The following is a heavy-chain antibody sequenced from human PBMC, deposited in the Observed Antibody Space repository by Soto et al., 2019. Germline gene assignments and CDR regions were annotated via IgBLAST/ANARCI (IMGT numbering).Heavy chain of an antibody. V-gene: IGHV4-59*01. CDR3: AMSGYSYGTYGMDV. Sequence: SETLSLTCTVSGGSISSYYCSWIRQPPGKGLEWIGYIYYSGSTNYNPSLKSRVTISVDTSKNQFSLKLSSVTAADTAVYYCAMSGYSYGTYGMDVWGQGTTVTVS. J-gene: IGHJ6*02. D-gene: IGHD5-18*01. CDR2: IYYSGST. CDR1: GGSISSYY.